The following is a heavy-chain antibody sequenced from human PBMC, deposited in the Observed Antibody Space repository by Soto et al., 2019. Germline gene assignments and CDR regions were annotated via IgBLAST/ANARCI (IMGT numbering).Heavy chain of an antibody. CDR2: IYHSGST. Sequence: QLQLQESGSGLVKPSQTLSLTCAVSGGSISSGGYSWSWIRQPPGKGLEWIGYIYHSGSTYYNPSLQCRVTISVDRSKHHFSLKLSSVTAADTAVYYSARGKALMYYDFWSRYHRSHWFDPWRQGTLVTVSS. CDR3: ARGKALMYYDFWSRYHRSHWFDP. D-gene: IGHD3-3*01. CDR1: GGSISSGGYS. J-gene: IGHJ5*02. V-gene: IGHV4-30-2*01.